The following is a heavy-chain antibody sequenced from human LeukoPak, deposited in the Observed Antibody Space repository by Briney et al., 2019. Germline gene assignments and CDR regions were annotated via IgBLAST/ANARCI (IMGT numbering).Heavy chain of an antibody. CDR1: GGSISSSSYY. CDR3: AGSGIAARLSLFDY. J-gene: IGHJ4*02. V-gene: IGHV4-39*01. CDR2: IYYSGST. Sequence: SETLSLTCTVSGGSISSSSYYWGWIRQPPGKGLEWIGSIYYSGSTYYNPSLKSRITISVDTSKNQFSLKLSSVTAADTAVYYCAGSGIAARLSLFDYWGQGTLVTVSS. D-gene: IGHD6-6*01.